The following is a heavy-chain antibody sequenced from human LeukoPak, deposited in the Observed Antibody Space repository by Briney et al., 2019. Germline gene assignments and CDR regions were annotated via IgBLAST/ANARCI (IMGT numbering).Heavy chain of an antibody. CDR2: INWNGGST. Sequence: GGSLRLSCAASGFTFDDYGMSWVRQAPGKGLEWVSGINWNGGSTGYADSVKGRFTISRDNAKNSLYLQMNSLRAEDTALCHCARDGGIAAAEDYYYYMDVWGKGTTVTVSS. V-gene: IGHV3-20*01. CDR1: GFTFDDYG. J-gene: IGHJ6*03. D-gene: IGHD6-13*01. CDR3: ARDGGIAAAEDYYYYMDV.